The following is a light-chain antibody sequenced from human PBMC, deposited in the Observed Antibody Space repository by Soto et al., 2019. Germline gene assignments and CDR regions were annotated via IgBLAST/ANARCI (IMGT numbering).Light chain of an antibody. CDR3: QQYGNLPRP. CDR1: QSVNRNF. Sequence: EIVLTQSPGTLSLSPGDRATLSCRASQSVNRNFVAWYQQRPGQAPRLLIYGASSMASGVPDKFSGSGSGTDFTLTISRLEPEDFALYYCQQYGNLPRPFGQGTKVEIK. J-gene: IGKJ1*01. V-gene: IGKV3-20*01. CDR2: GAS.